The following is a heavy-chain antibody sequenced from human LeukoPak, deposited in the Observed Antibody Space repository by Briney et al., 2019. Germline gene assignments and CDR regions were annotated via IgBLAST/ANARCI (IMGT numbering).Heavy chain of an antibody. V-gene: IGHV1-46*01. CDR3: ARSGYDSSGSWAFDI. Sequence: ASVKVSCKASGYTFTSYYMHGVRQAPGQGLEWMGRINPTSGSTSYAQKFQGRVTMTRDTSTSTVYMELSSLRSEDTAVYYCARSGYDSSGSWAFDIWGQGTMVTVSS. J-gene: IGHJ3*02. CDR1: GYTFTSYY. CDR2: INPTSGST. D-gene: IGHD3-22*01.